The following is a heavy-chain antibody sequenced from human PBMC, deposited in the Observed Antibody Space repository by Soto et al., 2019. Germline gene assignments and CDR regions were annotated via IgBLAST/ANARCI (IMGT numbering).Heavy chain of an antibody. V-gene: IGHV3-74*01. D-gene: IGHD2-15*01. Sequence: EVQLVESGGGLVQPGGSLRLSCAASGFTFSSYWMHWVRQAPGKGLVWVSRINSDGSSTSYADSVKGRFTVSRDNAKNTLYLQMNSLRAEDTAVYYCARDPVVAATPDNWFDPWGQGTLVTVSS. J-gene: IGHJ5*02. CDR2: INSDGSST. CDR1: GFTFSSYW. CDR3: ARDPVVAATPDNWFDP.